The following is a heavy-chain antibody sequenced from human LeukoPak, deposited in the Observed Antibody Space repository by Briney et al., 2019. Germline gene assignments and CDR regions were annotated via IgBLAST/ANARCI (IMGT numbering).Heavy chain of an antibody. CDR3: GRDTPAQQLVPDY. D-gene: IGHD6-13*01. V-gene: IGHV1-18*01. Sequence: ASVKVSCKASGYTFTSYGISWVRQAPRQGLEWMGWISTYTGNTNYAQKLQGRVTMTTDTSTSTAYMELRSLRSDDTAVYYCGRDTPAQQLVPDYWGQGTLVTVSS. CDR2: ISTYTGNT. J-gene: IGHJ4*02. CDR1: GYTFTSYG.